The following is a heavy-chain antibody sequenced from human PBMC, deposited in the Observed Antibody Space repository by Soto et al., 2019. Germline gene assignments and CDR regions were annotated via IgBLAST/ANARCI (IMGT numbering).Heavy chain of an antibody. J-gene: IGHJ6*04. CDR1: GYTFTSYD. CDR2: MNPNSGNT. D-gene: IGHD3-3*01. V-gene: IGHV1-8*01. Sequence: ASVKVSCKASGYTFTSYDINWVRQATGQGLEWMGWMNPNSGNTGYAQKFQGRVTMTRNTSISTAYMELSSLRSEDTAVYYCARGSMDDFWSGYPALDVWGKGTTVTVSS. CDR3: ARGSMDDFWSGYPALDV.